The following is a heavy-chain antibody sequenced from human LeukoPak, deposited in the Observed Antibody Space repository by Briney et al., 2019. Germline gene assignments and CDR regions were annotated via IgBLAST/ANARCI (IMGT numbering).Heavy chain of an antibody. CDR1: GFTFGSYG. D-gene: IGHD4-11*01. J-gene: IGHJ4*02. Sequence: GGSLRLSCAASGFTFGSYGMNWVRQAPGKGLEWVSYISSSSSAIYYADSVKGRFTISRDNAKNSLYLQMNSLRAEDTAVYYCASSYSNYAYWGQGTLVTVSS. CDR3: ASSYSNYAY. V-gene: IGHV3-48*01. CDR2: ISSSSSAI.